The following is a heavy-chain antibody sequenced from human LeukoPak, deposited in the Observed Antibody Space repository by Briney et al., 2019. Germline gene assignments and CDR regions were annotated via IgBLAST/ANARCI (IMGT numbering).Heavy chain of an antibody. CDR2: ISSNGDST. Sequence: GGSLRLSCSVSGFTFSSYAMHWVRQAPGKGLQYVSSISSNGDSTYYAASVKGRFTISRDNSKSTLYLQMSNLRAEDTAVYYCVKDRWIDYWGQGTLVTVSS. V-gene: IGHV3-64D*06. D-gene: IGHD5-24*01. J-gene: IGHJ4*02. CDR1: GFTFSSYA. CDR3: VKDRWIDY.